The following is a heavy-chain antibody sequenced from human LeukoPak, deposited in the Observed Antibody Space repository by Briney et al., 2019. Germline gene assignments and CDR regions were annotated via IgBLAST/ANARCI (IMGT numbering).Heavy chain of an antibody. CDR2: IKQDGSET. J-gene: IGHJ4*02. Sequence: GGSLRLSCAASRFTFSTYWMSWVRQAPGKGLEWVANIKQDGSETYYVDSVKGRFTISRDNAKNSLYLQMNSLRAEDTAVYYCARSGSGSYYNGYFDYWGQGTLVTVSS. D-gene: IGHD3-10*01. V-gene: IGHV3-7*01. CDR3: ARSGSGSYYNGYFDY. CDR1: RFTFSTYW.